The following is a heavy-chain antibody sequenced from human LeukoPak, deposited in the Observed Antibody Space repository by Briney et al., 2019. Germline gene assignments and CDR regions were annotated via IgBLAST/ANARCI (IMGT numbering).Heavy chain of an antibody. V-gene: IGHV4-39*01. Sequence: SETLSLTCTVSGGTISSSSYYWGWIRQPPGKGLEWIGSIYYSGSTYYNPSLKSRVTISVDTSKNQFSLKLSSVTAADTAVYYCARTAETDQGFVFYSNFYYFDYWGQGTLVTVSS. CDR2: IYYSGST. J-gene: IGHJ4*02. D-gene: IGHD4-11*01. CDR3: ARTAETDQGFVFYSNFYYFDY. CDR1: GGTISSSSYY.